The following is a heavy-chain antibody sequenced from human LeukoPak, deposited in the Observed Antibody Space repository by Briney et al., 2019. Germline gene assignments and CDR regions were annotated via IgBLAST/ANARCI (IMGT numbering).Heavy chain of an antibody. CDR1: GFTFSSYA. CDR2: ITGSGGST. D-gene: IGHD4-17*01. V-gene: IGHV3-23*01. J-gene: IGHJ4*02. Sequence: PGGSLRLSCAASGFTFSSYAMTWVRQAPGKGLDWVSAITGSGGSTYYADSVKGRFTISRDNSKNTLYLQMNSLRAEDTAVYYCAKGPTVTTFDYWGQGTLVSVSS. CDR3: AKGPTVTTFDY.